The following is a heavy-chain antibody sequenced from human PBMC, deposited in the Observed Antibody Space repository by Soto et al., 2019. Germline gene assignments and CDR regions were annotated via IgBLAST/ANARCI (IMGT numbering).Heavy chain of an antibody. D-gene: IGHD6-6*01. CDR2: IYDSGST. V-gene: IGHV4-61*01. CDR1: GGSVSSGTYF. CDR3: ARSSSSSDWYFAL. J-gene: IGHJ2*01. Sequence: QVQLQESGPGLVKPSETLSLTCTVSGGSVSSGTYFWSWIRQPPGKGLEWIGDIYDSGSTNYHPSLKSRVNISGDTSKSQFSLKLSSVTAADTAVYYCARSSSSSDWYFALWGRGTLVTVSS.